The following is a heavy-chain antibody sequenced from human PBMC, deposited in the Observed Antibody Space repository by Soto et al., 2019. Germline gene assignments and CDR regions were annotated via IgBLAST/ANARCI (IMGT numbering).Heavy chain of an antibody. CDR2: ISAYDGQT. CDR1: GDGFSNYG. CDR3: ARVWYYDSSGYYAFDY. J-gene: IGHJ4*02. D-gene: IGHD3-22*01. Sequence: ASVKVSCKASGDGFSNYGFSWVRQAPGQGLEWMGWISAYDGQTNYTKKFQSRVTMTTDTSSSTAYMELRSLRSDDTAVYYCARVWYYDSSGYYAFDYWGLGTLVTVS. V-gene: IGHV1-18*01.